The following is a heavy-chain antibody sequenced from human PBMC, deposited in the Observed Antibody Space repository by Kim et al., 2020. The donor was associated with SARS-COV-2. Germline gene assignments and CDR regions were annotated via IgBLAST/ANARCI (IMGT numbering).Heavy chain of an antibody. Sequence: GGSLRLSCAASGFTFGSYWMTWVRQAPGKGLEWVANIKQDGSQKYYVDSVKGRFTISRDDAKNSLYLQMNSLRAEDTAVYYCARTVTGTTESFEYWGQGTLVTVSS. CDR2: IKQDGSQK. CDR3: ARTVTGTTESFEY. D-gene: IGHD6-19*01. V-gene: IGHV3-7*03. CDR1: GFTFGSYW. J-gene: IGHJ1*01.